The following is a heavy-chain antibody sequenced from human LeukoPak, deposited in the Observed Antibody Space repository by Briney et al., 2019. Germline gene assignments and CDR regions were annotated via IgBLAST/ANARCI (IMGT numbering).Heavy chain of an antibody. CDR3: ARLKTDLEGIDY. D-gene: IGHD1-1*01. CDR1: GGSISGGGYY. J-gene: IGHJ4*02. CDR2: IYYSGST. V-gene: IGHV4-31*03. Sequence: PSETLSLTCTVSGGSISGGGYYWSWLRQHPGKGLEWIGYIYYSGSTYYNPSLKSRVTISVDTSKNQFSLKLSSVTAADTAVYFCARLKTDLEGIDYWGQGTLVTVSS.